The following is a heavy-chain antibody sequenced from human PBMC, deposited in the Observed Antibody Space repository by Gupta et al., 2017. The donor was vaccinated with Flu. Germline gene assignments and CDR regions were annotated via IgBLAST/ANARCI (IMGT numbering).Heavy chain of an antibody. J-gene: IGHJ3*02. D-gene: IGHD6-19*01. V-gene: IGHV3-7*01. CDR2: IKQDGSEK. CDR3: ARTRHFIAVAGTIGDAFDI. Sequence: EVQLVESGGGLVQPGGSLGLSCAASGFTFSSFWMSWVRQAPGRGLEWVANIKQDGSEKYYVDSVKGRFTISRDNAKNSLYLQMNSLRAEDTTVYYCARTRHFIAVAGTIGDAFDIWGQGTMVTVSS. CDR1: GFTFSSFW.